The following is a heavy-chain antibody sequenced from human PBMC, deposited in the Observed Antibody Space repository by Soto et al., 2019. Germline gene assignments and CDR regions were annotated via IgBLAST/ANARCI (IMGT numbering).Heavy chain of an antibody. V-gene: IGHV1-8*01. J-gene: IGHJ5*02. Sequence: ASVKVSCKASGYTFTSYDINWVRQATGQGLEWMGWMNPNSGNTGYAQKFQGRVTMTRNTSISTAYMELSSLRSEDTAVYYCARATYADIVVVPDYWFDPWGQGTLVTVSS. D-gene: IGHD2-2*01. CDR1: GYTFTSYD. CDR3: ARATYADIVVVPDYWFDP. CDR2: MNPNSGNT.